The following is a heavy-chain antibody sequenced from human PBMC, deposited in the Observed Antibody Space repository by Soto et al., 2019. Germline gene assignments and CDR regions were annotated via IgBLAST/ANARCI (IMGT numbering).Heavy chain of an antibody. J-gene: IGHJ4*02. CDR2: INQDGGVQ. V-gene: IGHV3-7*01. CDR3: ASGRALDY. CDR1: GFTFRSYW. D-gene: IGHD1-26*01. Sequence: EVQLEESGGGLVQPGGSLRLSCAASGFTFRSYWMTWLRQAPGKGLGWVANINQDGGVQFYADSVKGRFTISRDNAKNSVYLQMNSLRVEDTAVFYCASGRALDYWGQGTLVTVSS.